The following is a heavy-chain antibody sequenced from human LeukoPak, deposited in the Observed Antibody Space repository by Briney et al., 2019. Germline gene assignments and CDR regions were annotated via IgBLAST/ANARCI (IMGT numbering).Heavy chain of an antibody. D-gene: IGHD6-13*01. Sequence: AGRSLGLSCAASGFTFSSYAMHWVRQAPGKGLEWVAVISYDGSNKYYADSVKGRFTISRDNSKNTLYLQMNSLRAEDTAVYYCASISWPWGQGTLVTVSS. CDR2: ISYDGSNK. V-gene: IGHV3-30*04. CDR3: ASISWP. CDR1: GFTFSSYA. J-gene: IGHJ5*02.